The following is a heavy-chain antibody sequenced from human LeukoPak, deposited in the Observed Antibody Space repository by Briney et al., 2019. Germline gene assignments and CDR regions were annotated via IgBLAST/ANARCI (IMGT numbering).Heavy chain of an antibody. CDR3: VRAPATNEWRCMDY. D-gene: IGHD2-8*02. J-gene: IGHJ4*02. Sequence: GSLRLSCAASGFTFSSYSMNWVRQAPGKGLEWVANIKQDGSEKRYVDPVKGRFTISRDNAKNSLYLQMNSPRAEDTGVYYCVRAPATNEWRCMDYWGQGTLVTVSS. V-gene: IGHV3-7*01. CDR2: IKQDGSEK. CDR1: GFTFSSYS.